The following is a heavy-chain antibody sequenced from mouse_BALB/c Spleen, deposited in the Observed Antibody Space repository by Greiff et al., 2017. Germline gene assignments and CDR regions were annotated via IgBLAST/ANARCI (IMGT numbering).Heavy chain of an antibody. CDR1: GYTFTSYV. V-gene: IGHV1-14*01. D-gene: IGHD2-2*01. CDR2: INPYNDGT. Sequence: VQLQQSGPELVKPGASVKMSCKASGYTFTSYVMHWVKQKPGQGLEWIGYINPYNDGTKYNEKFKGKATLTSDKSSSTAYMELSSLTSEDSAVYYCARERAIYYGYDGNGAWFADWGQGTLVTVSA. J-gene: IGHJ3*01. CDR3: ARERAIYYGYDGNGAWFAD.